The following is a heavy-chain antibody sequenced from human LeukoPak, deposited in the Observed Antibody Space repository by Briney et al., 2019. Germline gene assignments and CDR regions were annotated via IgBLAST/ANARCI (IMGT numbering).Heavy chain of an antibody. V-gene: IGHV1-18*01. CDR1: GYTFTTYG. CDR2: ISGYNGKK. J-gene: IGHJ4*02. D-gene: IGHD2-21*02. Sequence: GASVKVSCKASGYTFTTYGINWVRQAPGQGLEWVGWISGYNGKKNYAQKLQGRLTTTTDTSTNTAYMELTSLRSDDTAVYYCARYSAYCGGDCYVDYWGQGTLVTVSS. CDR3: ARYSAYCGGDCYVDY.